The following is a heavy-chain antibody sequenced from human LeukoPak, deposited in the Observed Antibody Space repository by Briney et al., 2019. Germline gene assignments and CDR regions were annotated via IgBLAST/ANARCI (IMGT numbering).Heavy chain of an antibody. D-gene: IGHD4-11*01. CDR2: ISGSGGST. J-gene: IGHJ4*02. V-gene: IGHV3-23*01. CDR1: GFTFSSYA. Sequence: PGGSLRLSCAASGFTFSSYAMSWVRQAPGKGLEWVSAISGSGGSTYYADSVKGRFTISRDNSKNTLYLQMNSLGAEDTAVYYCAKRSTVTTPSPHFDYWGQGTLVTVSS. CDR3: AKRSTVTTPSPHFDY.